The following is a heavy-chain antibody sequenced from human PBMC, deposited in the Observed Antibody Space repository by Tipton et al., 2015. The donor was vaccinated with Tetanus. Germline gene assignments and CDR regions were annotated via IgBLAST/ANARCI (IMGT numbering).Heavy chain of an antibody. Sequence: SLRLSCVVSGFTFSDHWMSWVRQAPGKGLEWLASIKQHGSEQYYLDSVKGRFTISRDNAKNSLYLQMDSLRVEDTARYFCSRDNLVGAPSYWGQGTLVTVSS. CDR2: IKQHGSEQ. J-gene: IGHJ4*02. CDR3: SRDNLVGAPSY. V-gene: IGHV3-7*01. CDR1: GFTFSDHW. D-gene: IGHD1-26*01.